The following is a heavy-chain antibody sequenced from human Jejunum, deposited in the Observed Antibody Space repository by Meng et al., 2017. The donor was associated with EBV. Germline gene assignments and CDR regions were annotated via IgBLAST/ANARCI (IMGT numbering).Heavy chain of an antibody. D-gene: IGHD2-21*02. Sequence: QVQLRVSGPGLVKPSGTLPLTCAVSGDSIDSRNWWSWVRQSPERGLEWIGEIYYSGSTNYNPSLKSRVTILVDRSENHFSLHLSSVTAADTAVYYCVRGGDYCLVYWGQGTLVTVSS. CDR1: GDSIDSRNW. J-gene: IGHJ4*02. CDR3: VRGGDYCLVY. CDR2: IYYSGST. V-gene: IGHV4-4*02.